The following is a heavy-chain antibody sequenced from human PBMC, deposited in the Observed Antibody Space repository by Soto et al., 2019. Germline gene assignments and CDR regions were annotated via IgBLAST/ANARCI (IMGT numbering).Heavy chain of an antibody. CDR1: GGAISSGDHY. CDR2: IYYSGST. J-gene: IGHJ6*02. V-gene: IGHV4-30-4*01. Sequence: TMSLTCTVSGGAISSGDHYSSWIRQPPGKGLEWIGYIYYSGSTYYNPSLKSRVTISVDTSKNQFSLKLSSVTAADTAVYYCARDDYSGAPGTVMYALGQGTTVTVS. CDR3: ARDDYSGAPGTVMYA. D-gene: IGHD6-25*01.